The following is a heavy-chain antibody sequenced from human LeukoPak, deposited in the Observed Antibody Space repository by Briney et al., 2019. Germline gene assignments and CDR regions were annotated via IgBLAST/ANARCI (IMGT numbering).Heavy chain of an antibody. Sequence: TGGSLRLSCAASGFTFSSYWMHWVRQAPGKGLVWASRINSDGSSTSYADSVKGRFTISRDNAKNTLYLQMNSLRAEDTAVYYCARVSLGYDILTGYYPRENYWDQGTLVTVSS. CDR2: INSDGSST. D-gene: IGHD3-9*01. V-gene: IGHV3-74*01. J-gene: IGHJ4*02. CDR1: GFTFSSYW. CDR3: ARVSLGYDILTGYYPRENY.